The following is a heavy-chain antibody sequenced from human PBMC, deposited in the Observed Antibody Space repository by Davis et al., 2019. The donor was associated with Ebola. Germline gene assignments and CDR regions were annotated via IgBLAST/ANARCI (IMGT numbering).Heavy chain of an antibody. CDR3: AKDTSNIWFDI. J-gene: IGHJ3*02. CDR2: ISYDGSKK. V-gene: IGHV3-30*04. D-gene: IGHD1-26*01. Sequence: GESLKISCATSGFTFSDFPMHWVRQAPGKGLDWVSVISYDGSKKDYADSVKGRFTISRDNSKNTLYLQMNGLRVEDTAIYYCAKDTSNIWFDIWGQGTMVTVSA. CDR1: GFTFSDFP.